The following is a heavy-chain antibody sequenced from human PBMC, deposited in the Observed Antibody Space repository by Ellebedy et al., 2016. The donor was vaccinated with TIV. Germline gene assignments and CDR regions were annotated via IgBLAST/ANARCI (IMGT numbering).Heavy chain of an antibody. J-gene: IGHJ4*02. D-gene: IGHD3-16*01. CDR2: INPHSGGT. CDR3: ARGLGHTETLNKPGFGDY. Sequence: AASVKVSCKASGYTLSDYYLNWVRQAPGQGLEWMGWINPHSGGTNYPQKFQGRVTMTRDTSTSTVYMELSSLRSEDTAMYFCARGLGHTETLNKPGFGDYWGQGTLVTVSS. V-gene: IGHV1-2*02. CDR1: GYTLSDYY.